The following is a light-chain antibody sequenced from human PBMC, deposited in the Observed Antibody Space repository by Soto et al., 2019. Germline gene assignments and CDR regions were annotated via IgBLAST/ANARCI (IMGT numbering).Light chain of an antibody. J-gene: IGKJ1*01. Sequence: RVTQSPSSVSASVGDRVTITCQTSQDISSSVAWYQQKPGKAPNLLIFSASALHRGVPPRFSGGGSGTAFTLTVSRLQPEDCAIYYCQQADSFQWTFGQGTRVEIK. CDR3: QQADSFQWT. CDR2: SAS. V-gene: IGKV1D-12*01. CDR1: QDISSS.